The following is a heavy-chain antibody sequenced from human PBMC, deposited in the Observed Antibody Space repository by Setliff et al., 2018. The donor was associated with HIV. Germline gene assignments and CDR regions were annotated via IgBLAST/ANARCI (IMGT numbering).Heavy chain of an antibody. CDR1: GYSINSGFS. CDR2: IYQSGSI. J-gene: IGHJ5*02. D-gene: IGHD2-21*01. V-gene: IGHV4-38-2*01. Sequence: SETLSLTCAASGYSINSGFSRAWIRQPPGQGPQWIGIIYQSGSIYYNPSLQSRVTISVDSSKNQFSLNLFAVTAADTAVYYCARPRRVRSRAWYWFDIWGQGTLVTVSS. CDR3: ARPRRVRSRAWYWFDI.